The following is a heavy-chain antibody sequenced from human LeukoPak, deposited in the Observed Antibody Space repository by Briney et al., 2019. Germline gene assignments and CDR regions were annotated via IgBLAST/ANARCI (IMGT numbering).Heavy chain of an antibody. CDR2: IYSTGRV. Sequence: SETLSLTCTVSGVSITSGTYYWTWLRQPAGKGLEWIGRIYSTGRVNYNPSLKSRVTMLLDTSKNHISLKLTSVPAADTAVYYCARGRRDSGSYSFDYWGQGTLVTVSS. D-gene: IGHD1-26*01. CDR1: GVSITSGTYY. CDR3: ARGRRDSGSYSFDY. V-gene: IGHV4-61*02. J-gene: IGHJ4*02.